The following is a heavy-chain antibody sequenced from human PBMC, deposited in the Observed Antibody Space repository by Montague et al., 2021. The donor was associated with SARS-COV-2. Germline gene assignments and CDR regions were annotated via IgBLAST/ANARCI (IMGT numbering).Heavy chain of an antibody. Sequence: TLSLTCIVSSDSISSGGYYWSWIRQHPGRGLEWIGYIYYSGNTYYNPSLKSRVTMSVDTTKNQFSLTLNSVTAADTAAYSCARGPSRLATQEFYFGYWGQGTLVSVSS. D-gene: IGHD5-24*01. V-gene: IGHV4-31*03. CDR2: IYYSGNT. J-gene: IGHJ4*02. CDR1: SDSISSGGYY. CDR3: ARGPSRLATQEFYFGY.